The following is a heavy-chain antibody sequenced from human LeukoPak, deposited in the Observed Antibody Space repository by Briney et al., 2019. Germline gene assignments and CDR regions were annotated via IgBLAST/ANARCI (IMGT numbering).Heavy chain of an antibody. D-gene: IGHD4-17*01. V-gene: IGHV4-30-4*01. Sequence: SETLSLTCTVSGGSISSGDYYWSWIRQPPGKGLEWIGYIYYSGSTYYNPSLKSRVTISVDTSKNQFSLKLSSVTAADTAVYYCARYTVTTIGFDPWGQGTLATVSS. CDR1: GGSISSGDYY. CDR3: ARYTVTTIGFDP. CDR2: IYYSGST. J-gene: IGHJ5*02.